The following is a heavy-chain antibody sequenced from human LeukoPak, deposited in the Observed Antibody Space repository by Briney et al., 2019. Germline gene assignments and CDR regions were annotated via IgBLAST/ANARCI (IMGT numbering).Heavy chain of an antibody. J-gene: IGHJ4*02. V-gene: IGHV3-30*04. Sequence: GGSLRLSCAASGFTFSSYAMHWVRQAPGKGLEWVAVISHDESNKYYADSVKGRFTISRDNSKNTRYLQMNTLRVDDTGIYYCARDLAWGAFDYWGQGTLATVSS. CDR1: GFTFSSYA. CDR2: ISHDESNK. D-gene: IGHD7-27*01. CDR3: ARDLAWGAFDY.